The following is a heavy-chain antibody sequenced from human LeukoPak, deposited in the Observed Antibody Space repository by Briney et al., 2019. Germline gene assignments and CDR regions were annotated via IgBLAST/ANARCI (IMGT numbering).Heavy chain of an antibody. CDR2: ISYDGSNK. CDR3: ASSYDLMYNWFDP. D-gene: IGHD2-8*01. J-gene: IGHJ5*02. Sequence: GGSLRLSCAASGFTFSSYAMHWVRQAPGKGLEWVAVISYDGSNKYYADSVKGRFTISRDNSKNTLYLQMNSLRAEDTAVYYCASSYDLMYNWFDPWGQGTLVTVSS. V-gene: IGHV3-30-3*01. CDR1: GFTFSSYA.